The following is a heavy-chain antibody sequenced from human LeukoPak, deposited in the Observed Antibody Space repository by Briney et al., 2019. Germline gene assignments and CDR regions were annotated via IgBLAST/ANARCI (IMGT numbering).Heavy chain of an antibody. CDR3: ASDPIAARQIGYFDN. D-gene: IGHD6-6*01. J-gene: IGHJ4*02. CDR2: ISNDARNK. Sequence: GGSLRLSCVASDFAFSDYAMHWVRQAPGKGLEWLAVISNDARNKYHGDSVKGRITISRDNSRNTLYLQLNRLTIEDTAVYYCASDPIAARQIGYFDNWGQGTPVTVSA. CDR1: DFAFSDYA. V-gene: IGHV3-30*14.